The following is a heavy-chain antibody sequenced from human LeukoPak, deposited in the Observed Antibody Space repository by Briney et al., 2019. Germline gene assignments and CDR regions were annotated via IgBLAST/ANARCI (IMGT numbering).Heavy chain of an antibody. Sequence: SDTLSLTCTVSGGSISSTSYYWGWIRQPPGKGLEYIGGISYRGSAYYNPSLKSRVTMSVDTSKNQFSLKLSSVTTADTALYYCARLPTDLLAFDYWGQGTLVTVSS. D-gene: IGHD2-8*02. CDR2: ISYRGSA. CDR3: ARLPTDLLAFDY. J-gene: IGHJ4*02. CDR1: GGSISSTSYY. V-gene: IGHV4-39*01.